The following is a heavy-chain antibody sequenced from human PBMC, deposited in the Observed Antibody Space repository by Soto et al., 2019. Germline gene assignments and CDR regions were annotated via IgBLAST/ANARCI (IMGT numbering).Heavy chain of an antibody. D-gene: IGHD2-2*01. CDR3: ARDNPATVWQSYYYMDV. Sequence: ASVKVSCKASGYTFTSYGISWVRQAPGQGLEWMGWISAYNGNTNYAQKLQGRVTMTTDTSTSTAYMELRSLRSDDTAVYYCARDNPATVWQSYYYMDVWGKGTTVTVSS. J-gene: IGHJ6*03. V-gene: IGHV1-18*01. CDR1: GYTFTSYG. CDR2: ISAYNGNT.